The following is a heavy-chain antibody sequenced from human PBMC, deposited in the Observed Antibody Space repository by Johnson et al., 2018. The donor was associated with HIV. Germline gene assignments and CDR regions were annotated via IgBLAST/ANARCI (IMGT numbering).Heavy chain of an antibody. Sequence: VQLVESGGGLVQPGGSLRLSCAASGFIFSSYAMNWVRQAPGKGLEWVSTMSGSGGSTFYTDSVKGRFSVSRDNFKNTLYLQMNSLTAEDTAVYYGARDGKDRDDAFNIWGQGTMVTVSS. CDR3: ARDGKDRDDAFNI. CDR1: GFIFSSYA. D-gene: IGHD1-26*01. CDR2: MSGSGGST. J-gene: IGHJ3*02. V-gene: IGHV3-23*04.